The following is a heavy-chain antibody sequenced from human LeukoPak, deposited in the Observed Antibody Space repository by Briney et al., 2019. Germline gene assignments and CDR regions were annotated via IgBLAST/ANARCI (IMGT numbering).Heavy chain of an antibody. J-gene: IGHJ4*02. CDR3: AREGGGSYSDY. Sequence: PGGSLRLSCAASGFTFSSYWMSWVRQAPGEGLEWVANIKQGGSEKYYVDSVKGRFTISRDNAKNSLYLQMNSLRAEDTAVYYCAREGGGSYSDYWGQGTLVTVSS. CDR2: IKQGGSEK. CDR1: GFTFSSYW. D-gene: IGHD1-26*01. V-gene: IGHV3-7*01.